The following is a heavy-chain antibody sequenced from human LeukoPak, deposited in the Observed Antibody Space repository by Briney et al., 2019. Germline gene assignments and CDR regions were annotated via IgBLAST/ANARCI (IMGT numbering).Heavy chain of an antibody. CDR2: IYHSGST. Sequence: PSETLSLTCAVSGGSISSGGYSWSWIRQPPGKGLEWIGYIYHSGSTYYNPSLKSRVTISVDRSKNQFPLKLSSVTAADTAVYYCARIVVVPAASYFDYWGQGTLVTVSS. CDR1: GGSISSGGYS. CDR3: ARIVVVPAASYFDY. J-gene: IGHJ4*02. D-gene: IGHD2-2*01. V-gene: IGHV4-30-2*01.